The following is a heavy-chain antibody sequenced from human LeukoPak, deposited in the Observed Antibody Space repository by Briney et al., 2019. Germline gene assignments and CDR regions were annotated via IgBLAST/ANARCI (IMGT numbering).Heavy chain of an antibody. Sequence: ASVKVSCKASGDTFTGYYMHCVRQAPGQGLEGMGWINPNSGGTNYAQKFQGWVTMTRDTSISTAYMELSRLRSDDTAVYYCARDGGYSSSWHDPSFDYWGQGTLVTVSS. CDR3: ARDGGYSSSWHDPSFDY. CDR1: GDTFTGYY. CDR2: INPNSGGT. D-gene: IGHD6-13*01. J-gene: IGHJ4*02. V-gene: IGHV1-2*04.